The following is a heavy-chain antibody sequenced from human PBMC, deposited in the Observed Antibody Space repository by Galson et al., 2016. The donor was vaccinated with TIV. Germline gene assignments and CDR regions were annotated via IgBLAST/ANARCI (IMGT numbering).Heavy chain of an antibody. CDR3: VRDRLGWH. D-gene: IGHD3-16*01. CDR2: IKQDGSEK. V-gene: IGHV3-7*01. CDR1: GFTFSDYW. Sequence: SLRLSCAASGFTFSDYWMHWVRQTPGKGLEWVANIKQDGSEKYYVDSVKGRFTISRDNAKSSLFLQVNSLRAEDTAVYYCVRDRLGWHWGQGTLVTVSS. J-gene: IGHJ1*01.